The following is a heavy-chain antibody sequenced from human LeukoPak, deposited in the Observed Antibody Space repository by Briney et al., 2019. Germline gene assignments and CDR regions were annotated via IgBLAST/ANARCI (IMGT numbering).Heavy chain of an antibody. D-gene: IGHD1-26*01. Sequence: SETLSLTCTVSGGSISSYYWSWIRQPPGKGLEWIGSIYYSGSTNYNPSLKSRVTVSVDTSKNQFSLKLSSVTAADTAVYYCARVAWESLDYWGQGTLVTVSS. CDR1: GGSISSYY. J-gene: IGHJ4*02. V-gene: IGHV4-59*01. CDR2: IYYSGST. CDR3: ARVAWESLDY.